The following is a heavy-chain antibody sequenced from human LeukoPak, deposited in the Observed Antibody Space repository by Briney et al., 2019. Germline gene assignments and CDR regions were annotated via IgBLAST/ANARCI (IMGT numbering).Heavy chain of an antibody. V-gene: IGHV1-18*01. D-gene: IGHD2-2*02. J-gene: IGHJ3*02. Sequence: ASVKVSCKASGYTFTSYGISWVRQAPGQGFEWMGWISAYNGNTNYARKLQGRVTMTTDTSTSTAYMELRGLRSDDTAVYYCARVKALYCSSTSCYRGAFDIWGQGTMVTVSS. CDR1: GYTFTSYG. CDR2: ISAYNGNT. CDR3: ARVKALYCSSTSCYRGAFDI.